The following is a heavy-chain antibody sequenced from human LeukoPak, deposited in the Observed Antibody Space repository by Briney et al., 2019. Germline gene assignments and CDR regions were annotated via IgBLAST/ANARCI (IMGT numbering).Heavy chain of an antibody. D-gene: IGHD2-21*01. CDR1: GFTFSSYS. Sequence: GGSLRLSCAASGFTFSSYSMNWVRQAPGKGLEWVSYITSSSSAIYYADSVKGRFTISRDNAKNSLYLQMNSLRAEDTAVYYCARVWYSAFDYWGQGMLVTASS. CDR2: ITSSSSAI. J-gene: IGHJ4*02. CDR3: ARVWYSAFDY. V-gene: IGHV3-48*01.